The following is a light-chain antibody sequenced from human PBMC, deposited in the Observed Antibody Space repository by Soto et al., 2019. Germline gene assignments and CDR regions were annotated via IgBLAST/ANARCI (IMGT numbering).Light chain of an antibody. CDR1: ALPKQY. J-gene: IGLJ1*01. CDR3: QSADNSGIYYV. V-gene: IGLV3-25*02. Sequence: SYELTQPPSVSVSPGQTARITCSGDALPKQYAYWYQQKPGQAPILVIYKDTERPSGIPERFSGSSSGTTVTLTISGVQAGDEADYYCQSADNSGIYYVFGTGTKVNVL. CDR2: KDT.